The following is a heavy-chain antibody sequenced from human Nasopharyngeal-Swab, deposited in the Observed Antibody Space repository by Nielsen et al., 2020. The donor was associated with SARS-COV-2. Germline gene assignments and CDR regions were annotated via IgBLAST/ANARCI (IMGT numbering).Heavy chain of an antibody. Sequence: SVKASCKASGGTFSSYAISWVRQAPGQGLEWMGGIIPIFGTANYAQKFQGRVTITADESTSTAYMELSSLRSEDTAVYYCARDYDYVWGSYPDYYYGMDVWGQGTTVTVSS. D-gene: IGHD3-16*01. J-gene: IGHJ6*02. V-gene: IGHV1-69*13. CDR3: ARDYDYVWGSYPDYYYGMDV. CDR2: IIPIFGTA. CDR1: GGTFSSYA.